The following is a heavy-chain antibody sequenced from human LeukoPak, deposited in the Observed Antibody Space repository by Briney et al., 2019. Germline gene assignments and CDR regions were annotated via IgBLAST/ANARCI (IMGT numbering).Heavy chain of an antibody. CDR3: ARVSSSGTVEDFFDY. CDR1: GYTFTGYY. V-gene: IGHV1-2*02. J-gene: IGHJ4*02. D-gene: IGHD4-23*01. CDR2: INPNSGGT. Sequence: ASVKVSCKASGYTFTGYYMHWVRQAPGQGLEWMGWINPNSGGTNYAQKFQGRVTMTRDTSISTAYMELSRLRSDDTAVYYCARVSSSGTVEDFFDYWGQGTLVTVSS.